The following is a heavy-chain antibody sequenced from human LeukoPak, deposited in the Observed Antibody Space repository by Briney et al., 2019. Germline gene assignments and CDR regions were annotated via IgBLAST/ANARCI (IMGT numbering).Heavy chain of an antibody. J-gene: IGHJ4*02. Sequence: GGSLRLSCAASGFTVSSNYMSWVRQAPGKGLEWVSVIYSDGSTYYADSVKGRFTISRDNSKNTLYLQMNSLRAEDTAVYYCARDSRGFRYFDYWGQGTLVTVSS. CDR3: ARDSRGFRYFDY. V-gene: IGHV3-53*01. CDR2: IYSDGST. CDR1: GFTVSSNY. D-gene: IGHD3-10*01.